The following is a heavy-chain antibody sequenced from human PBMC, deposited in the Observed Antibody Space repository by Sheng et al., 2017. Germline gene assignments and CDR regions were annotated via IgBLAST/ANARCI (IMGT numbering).Heavy chain of an antibody. D-gene: IGHD3-9*01. CDR2: FDPDDGET. V-gene: IGHV1-24*01. J-gene: IGHJ3*01. Sequence: QVHVVQSGAELKKSGASVKVSCKVSGDTLSELDIHWVRQAPGKGLEWMGGFDPDDGETIYVQGFQGRVTMTEDSSTDTAYMELSSLRSDDTAVYYCVTTSAKYFYHDAYDVWGQG. CDR1: GDTLSELD. CDR3: VTTSAKYFYHDAYDV.